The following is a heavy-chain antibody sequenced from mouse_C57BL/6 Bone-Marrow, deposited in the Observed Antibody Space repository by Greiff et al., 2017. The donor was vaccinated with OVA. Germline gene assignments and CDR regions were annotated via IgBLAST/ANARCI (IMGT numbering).Heavy chain of an antibody. V-gene: IGHV1-69*01. J-gene: IGHJ2*01. CDR1: GYTFTSYW. CDR3: ARSVYYDYYVYFDY. CDR2: IDPSDSYT. Sequence: VQLQQPGAELVMPGASVKLSCKASGYTFTSYWMHWVKQRPGQGLEWIGEIDPSDSYTNYNQKFKGKSTLTVDKSSSTAYMQLRSLTSSDSAVYYCARSVYYDYYVYFDYWGHAPTLTFSS. D-gene: IGHD2-4*01.